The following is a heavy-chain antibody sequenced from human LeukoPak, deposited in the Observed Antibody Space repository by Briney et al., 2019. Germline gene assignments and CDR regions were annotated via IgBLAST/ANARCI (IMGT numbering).Heavy chain of an antibody. D-gene: IGHD6-19*01. Sequence: ASVTVSCTASGYTFTGYYMHWVRQAPGQGLEWMGWINPNSGGTNYAQKFQGWVTMTRDTSISTAYMELSRLRSDDTAVYYCARERLEQWLVLPGAFDIWGQGTMVTVSS. CDR3: ARERLEQWLVLPGAFDI. J-gene: IGHJ3*02. V-gene: IGHV1-2*04. CDR2: INPNSGGT. CDR1: GYTFTGYY.